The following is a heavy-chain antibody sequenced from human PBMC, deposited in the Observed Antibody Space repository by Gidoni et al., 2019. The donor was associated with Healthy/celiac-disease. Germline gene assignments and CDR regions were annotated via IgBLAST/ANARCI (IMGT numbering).Heavy chain of an antibody. V-gene: IGHV3-30*18. CDR2: ISYDGSNK. D-gene: IGHD6-6*01. J-gene: IGHJ6*02. CDR3: AKEVGEAARYYYYGMDV. CDR1: GFTFSRYG. Sequence: QVQLVESGGGVVQPGRSLRLSCAASGFTFSRYGMHWVRQAPGKGLEWVAVISYDGSNKYYADSVKGRFTISRDNSKNTLYLQMNSLRAEDTAVYYCAKEVGEAARYYYYGMDVWGQGTTVTVSS.